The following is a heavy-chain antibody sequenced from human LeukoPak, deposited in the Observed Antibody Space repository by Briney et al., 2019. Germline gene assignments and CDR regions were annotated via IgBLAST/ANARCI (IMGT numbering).Heavy chain of an antibody. CDR2: INPNSGGT. CDR3: TSGGFDSSGYYYLDY. D-gene: IGHD3-22*01. CDR1: GYTFTGSY. V-gene: IGHV1-2*02. J-gene: IGHJ4*02. Sequence: ASVKVFCKASGYTFTGSYMHWVRQAPGRGLEWMGWINPNSGGTNSAQKFQGRVTMTRDTSISTAYMELSRLRSDDTAVYYCTSGGFDSSGYYYLDYWGQGTLVTVSS.